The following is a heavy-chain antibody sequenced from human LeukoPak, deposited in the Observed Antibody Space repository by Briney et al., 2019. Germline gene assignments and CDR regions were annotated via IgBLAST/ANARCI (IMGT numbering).Heavy chain of an antibody. V-gene: IGHV3-13*01. CDR2: IGTDGDT. Sequence: GGSLRLSCAASGFTFSSYDMHWVRQATGKGLEWVSAIGTDGDTFCPGSVKGRFTISRDNAENSLYLQMNSLRAEDTAVYYCARIGVDAFDIWGQGTMVTVSS. J-gene: IGHJ3*02. CDR3: ARIGVDAFDI. CDR1: GFTFSSYD.